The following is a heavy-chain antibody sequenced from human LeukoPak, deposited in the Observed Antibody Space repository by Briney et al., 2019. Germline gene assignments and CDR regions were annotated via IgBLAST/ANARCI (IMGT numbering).Heavy chain of an antibody. J-gene: IGHJ3*02. CDR1: GFTFSNYA. CDR3: ARPGLLRYFDWLHYDAFDI. V-gene: IGHV3-30*14. Sequence: GGSLRLSCAASGFTFSNYAMHWVRQAPGKGLEWVAVISYDGSNKYYADSVKGRFTISRDNSKNTLYLQMNSLRAEDTAVYYCARPGLLRYFDWLHYDAFDIWGQGTMVTVSS. CDR2: ISYDGSNK. D-gene: IGHD3-9*01.